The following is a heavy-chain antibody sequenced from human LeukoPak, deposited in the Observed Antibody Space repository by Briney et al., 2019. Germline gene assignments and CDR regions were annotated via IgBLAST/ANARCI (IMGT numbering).Heavy chain of an antibody. J-gene: IGHJ6*02. CDR2: IYYSGST. CDR3: ARHRTWADYYYYYGMDV. CDR1: GGSISSGGYY. Sequence: SETLSLTCTVSGGSISSGGYYWSWIRQHPGKGLEWIGYIYYSGSTNYNPSLKSRVTISVDTSKNQFSLKLSSVTAADTAVYYCARHRTWADYYYYYGMDVWGQGTTVTVSS. V-gene: IGHV4-61*08. D-gene: IGHD6-19*01.